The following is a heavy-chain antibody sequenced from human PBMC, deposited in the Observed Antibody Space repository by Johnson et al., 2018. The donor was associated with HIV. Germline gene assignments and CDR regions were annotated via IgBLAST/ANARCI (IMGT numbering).Heavy chain of an antibody. CDR2: IGTAGDT. CDR1: EFIFSSYW. Sequence: VQLVESGGGLVQPGGSLRLSCVVSEFIFSSYWMSWVRQATGKGLEWVSAIGTAGDTYYPGSVKGRFTISRENAKNSLYLQMNSLRAGDTAVYYCAKDLGGGSSSLPGIWGQGTMVTVSS. CDR3: AKDLGGGSSSLPGI. D-gene: IGHD6-6*01. V-gene: IGHV3-13*01. J-gene: IGHJ3*02.